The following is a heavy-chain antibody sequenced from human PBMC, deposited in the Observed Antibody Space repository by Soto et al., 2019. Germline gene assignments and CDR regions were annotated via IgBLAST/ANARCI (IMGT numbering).Heavy chain of an antibody. Sequence: LRLSCAASGFTFSRYAIHWVRQAPGKGLEWVAVISRDGSNKYYVDSVKGRFTISRDNSKNTLYLQMNSLRDEDTAVYYCARSRNSAVADSFDFWGQGTLVTVSS. CDR3: ARSRNSAVADSFDF. CDR1: GFTFSRYA. D-gene: IGHD3-10*01. CDR2: ISRDGSNK. V-gene: IGHV3-30*04. J-gene: IGHJ4*02.